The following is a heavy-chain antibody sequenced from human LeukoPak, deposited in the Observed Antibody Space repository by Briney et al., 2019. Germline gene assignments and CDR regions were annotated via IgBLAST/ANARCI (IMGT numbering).Heavy chain of an antibody. D-gene: IGHD1-14*01. Sequence: ASVTVSCKASGYTFTSYYMHWVRQAPGQGLEWMGIINPSGGSTSYAQKFQGRVTMTRDMSTSTVYMELSSLRSEDTAAYYCARESEPHSNWFDPWGQGTLVTVSS. V-gene: IGHV1-46*01. CDR2: INPSGGST. CDR1: GYTFTSYY. J-gene: IGHJ5*02. CDR3: ARESEPHSNWFDP.